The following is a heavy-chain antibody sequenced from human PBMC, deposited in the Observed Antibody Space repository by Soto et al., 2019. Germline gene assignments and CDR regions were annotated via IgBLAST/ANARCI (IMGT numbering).Heavy chain of an antibody. CDR3: ARLSTTVTTSNYYGMDV. CDR2: IYHSGST. V-gene: IGHV4-30-2*01. Sequence: PSETLSLTCAVSGGSISSGGYSWSWIRQPPGKGLEWIGYIYHSGSTYYNPSLKSRATISVDRSKNQFSLKLSSVTAADTAVYYCARLSTTVTTSNYYGMDVWGQGTTVTVSS. J-gene: IGHJ6*02. D-gene: IGHD4-17*01. CDR1: GGSISSGGYS.